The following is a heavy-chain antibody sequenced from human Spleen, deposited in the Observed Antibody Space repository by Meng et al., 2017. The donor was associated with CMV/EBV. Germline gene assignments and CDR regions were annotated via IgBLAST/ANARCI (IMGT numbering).Heavy chain of an antibody. V-gene: IGHV3-53*01. Sequence: GGSLRLSCAASGFTLRSYWMHWVRQVPGKGLEWVSLIYSGGDTYYADSVKGRFTISRDSSKNTLYLQMNNLRAEDTAVYYCARGYSSNWSYFFDYWGQGALVTVSS. D-gene: IGHD6-13*01. J-gene: IGHJ4*02. CDR2: IYSGGDT. CDR3: ARGYSSNWSYFFDY. CDR1: GFTLRSYW.